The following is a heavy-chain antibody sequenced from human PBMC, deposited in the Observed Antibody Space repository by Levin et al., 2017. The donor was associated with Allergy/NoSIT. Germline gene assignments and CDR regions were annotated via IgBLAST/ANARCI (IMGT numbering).Heavy chain of an antibody. D-gene: IGHD2-15*01. Sequence: MASETLSLTCTVSGGSISSYYWSWIRQPPGKGLEWIGYIYYSGSTNYNPSLKSRVTISVDTSKNQFSLKLSSVTAADTAVYYCARMAVVVAATAFDYWGQGTLVTVSS. CDR2: IYYSGST. CDR3: ARMAVVVAATAFDY. CDR1: GGSISSYY. V-gene: IGHV4-59*01. J-gene: IGHJ4*02.